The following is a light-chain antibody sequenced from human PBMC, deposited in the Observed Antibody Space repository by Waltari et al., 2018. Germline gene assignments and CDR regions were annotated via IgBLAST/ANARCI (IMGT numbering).Light chain of an antibody. Sequence: QSVLPQPPPASGTPGPRVTISCSGSSSNIGSNALIWYQPLPGAAPKLLIYNNDQRPSGVPDRFSGSKAGTSASLAISGLQSEDEADYYCAAWDNSLNGVFGGGTKLTVL. V-gene: IGLV1-44*01. J-gene: IGLJ3*02. CDR1: SSNIGSNA. CDR2: NND. CDR3: AAWDNSLNGV.